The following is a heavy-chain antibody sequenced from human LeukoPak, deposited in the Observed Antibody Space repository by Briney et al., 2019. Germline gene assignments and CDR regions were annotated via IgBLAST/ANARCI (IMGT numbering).Heavy chain of an antibody. J-gene: IGHJ3*02. Sequence: ASVKVSCKASGYTFTSYYMHWVRQAPGQGLEWMGIINPSGGSTSYAQKFQGRVTMTRDMSTSTVYMELSSLRSEDTAVYYCARESVNIQGNDAFDIWGQGTMVTVSS. V-gene: IGHV1-46*01. CDR3: ARESVNIQGNDAFDI. CDR2: INPSGGST. D-gene: IGHD2/OR15-2a*01. CDR1: GYTFTSYY.